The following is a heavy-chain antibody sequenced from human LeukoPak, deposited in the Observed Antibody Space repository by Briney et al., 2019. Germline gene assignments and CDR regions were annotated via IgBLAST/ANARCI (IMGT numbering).Heavy chain of an antibody. CDR1: GGSISSGGYY. J-gene: IGHJ4*02. D-gene: IGHD3-22*01. V-gene: IGHV4-31*03. Sequence: PSETLSLTRTVSGGSISSGGYYWSWIRQHPGKGLEWIGYIYYSGSTYYNPSLKSRVTISVDTSKNQFSLKLSSVTAADTAVYYCARDLSLRSGYYYDSSGYSDWGQGTLVTVSS. CDR3: ARDLSLRSGYYYDSSGYSD. CDR2: IYYSGST.